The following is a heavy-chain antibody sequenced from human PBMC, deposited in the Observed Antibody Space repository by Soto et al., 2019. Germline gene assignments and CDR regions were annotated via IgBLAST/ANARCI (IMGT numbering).Heavy chain of an antibody. CDR1: GFTFSSYA. D-gene: IGHD6-13*01. J-gene: IGHJ4*02. CDR2: ISYDGSNK. V-gene: IGHV3-30-3*01. Sequence: QVQLVESGGGVVQPGRSLRLSCAASGFTFSSYAMHWVRQAPGKGLEWVAVISYDGSNKYYADSVKGRFTISRDNSKNTLYLQTNSLRAEDTAVYYCARDSGAAAPSTQDYWGQGTLVTVSS. CDR3: ARDSGAAAPSTQDY.